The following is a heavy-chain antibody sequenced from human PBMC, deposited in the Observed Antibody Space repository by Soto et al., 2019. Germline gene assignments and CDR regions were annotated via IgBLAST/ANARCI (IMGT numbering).Heavy chain of an antibody. CDR2: INAGNGNT. V-gene: IGHV1-3*01. CDR1: GYTFTSYA. CDR3: ARVAVCSGGSCYDRGFDP. Sequence: GASVKVSCKASGYTFTSYAMHWVRQAPGQRLEWMGWINAGNGNTKYSQKFQGRVTITRDTSASTAYMELSSLRSEDTAVYYFARVAVCSGGSCYDRGFDPWGQGTLVTVSS. D-gene: IGHD2-15*01. J-gene: IGHJ5*02.